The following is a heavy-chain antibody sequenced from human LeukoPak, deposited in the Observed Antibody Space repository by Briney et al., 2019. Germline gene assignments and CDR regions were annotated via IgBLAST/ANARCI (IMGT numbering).Heavy chain of an antibody. CDR1: GGTFSSYA. D-gene: IGHD2-2*01. CDR3: ARGMWWSTSLPEG. J-gene: IGHJ4*02. V-gene: IGHV1-8*03. Sequence: GASVKVSCKASGGTFSSYAISWVRQAPGQGLEWMGWMNPNSGNTGYAQKFQGRVTITRNTSISTAYMELSSLRSEDTAVYYCARGMWWSTSLPEGWGQGTLVTVSS. CDR2: MNPNSGNT.